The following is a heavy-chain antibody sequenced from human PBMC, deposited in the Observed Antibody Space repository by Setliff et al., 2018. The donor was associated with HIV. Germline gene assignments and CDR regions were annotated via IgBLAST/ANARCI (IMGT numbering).Heavy chain of an antibody. CDR2: ISSVSGSTI. CDR1: GFTFSSYE. V-gene: IGHV3-48*03. D-gene: IGHD3-22*01. Sequence: PGGSLRLSCAASGFTFSSYEMNWVRQAPGKGLEWVSYISSVSGSTIYYADSVKGRFTISRDNAKNSMFLQMNSLRAEDTAVYYCARTNNNYYYDTSDYFAGYYFDSWGQGTLVTVSS. CDR3: ARTNNNYYYDTSDYFAGYYFDS. J-gene: IGHJ4*02.